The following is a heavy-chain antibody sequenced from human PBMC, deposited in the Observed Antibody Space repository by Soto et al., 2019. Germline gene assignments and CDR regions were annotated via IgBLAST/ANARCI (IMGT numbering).Heavy chain of an antibody. CDR1: GFTFSSYG. Sequence: QVQLVESGGGVVQPGRSLRLSCAASGFTFSSYGMHWVRQAPGKGLEWVAVISYDGSNKYYADSVKGRFTISRDNSKNTLYLQMSSLRAEDTAVYYCATDRGGTAFDPWGQGTLVTVSS. V-gene: IGHV3-30*03. D-gene: IGHD2-15*01. CDR2: ISYDGSNK. CDR3: ATDRGGTAFDP. J-gene: IGHJ5*02.